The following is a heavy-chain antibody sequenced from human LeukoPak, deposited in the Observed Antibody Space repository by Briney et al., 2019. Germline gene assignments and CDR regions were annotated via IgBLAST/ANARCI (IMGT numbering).Heavy chain of an antibody. Sequence: QPGGSLRLSCAASGFTFSSNWMHWVRQAPGKGLVWVSHINRDGSTTYYADSVKGRFTISRDNAKNTLYLQMNSLRAEDTAVYYCAREGPYYYGLPDYWGQGTLVTVSS. CDR3: AREGPYYYGLPDY. J-gene: IGHJ4*02. CDR1: GFTFSSNW. D-gene: IGHD3-10*01. CDR2: INRDGSTT. V-gene: IGHV3-74*01.